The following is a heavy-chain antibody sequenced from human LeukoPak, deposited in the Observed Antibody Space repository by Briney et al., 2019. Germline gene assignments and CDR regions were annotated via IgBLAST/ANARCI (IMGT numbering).Heavy chain of an antibody. D-gene: IGHD3-10*01. CDR1: GFIFSNYA. V-gene: IGHV3-23*01. CDR3: AKAPQYYYGSGTSYYFDY. Sequence: SGGPLRLSCAASGFIFSNYAVGWVRQAPGKGLEWVSRISGSGGSTYYADSVKGRFTISRDNSKNTLYLHMNSLRAEDTAVYYCAKAPQYYYGSGTSYYFDYWGQGTLVTVSS. CDR2: ISGSGGST. J-gene: IGHJ4*02.